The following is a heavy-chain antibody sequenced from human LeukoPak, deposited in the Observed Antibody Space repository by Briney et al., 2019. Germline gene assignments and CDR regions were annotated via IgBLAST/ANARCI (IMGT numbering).Heavy chain of an antibody. D-gene: IGHD3-10*01. CDR2: INANNGNI. J-gene: IGHJ6*02. V-gene: IGHV1-18*04. CDR3: ARGCLLWLASEGMDV. Sequence: PGASVKVSCKASGYTFSKYGVSWVRQAPGQGLEWIGWINANNGNINYAQNLQGRVTVTTDTSTSTAYMELRRLRSDDTAVYYCARGCLLWLASEGMDVWGQGTTVTVSS. CDR1: GYTFSKYG.